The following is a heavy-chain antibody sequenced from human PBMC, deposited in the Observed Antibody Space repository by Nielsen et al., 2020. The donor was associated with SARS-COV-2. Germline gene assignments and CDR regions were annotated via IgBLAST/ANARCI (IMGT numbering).Heavy chain of an antibody. CDR1: GGSISSSNW. D-gene: IGHD6-19*01. J-gene: IGHJ5*02. V-gene: IGHV4-4*02. CDR3: ARDSEGIAVAGFDP. Sequence: SETLSLTCAVSGGSISSSNWWSWVRQPPGKGLEWIGEIYHSGSTNYNPSLKSRVTISVDKSKNQFSLKLSSVTAADTAVYYCARDSEGIAVAGFDPWGQGTLVTVPS. CDR2: IYHSGST.